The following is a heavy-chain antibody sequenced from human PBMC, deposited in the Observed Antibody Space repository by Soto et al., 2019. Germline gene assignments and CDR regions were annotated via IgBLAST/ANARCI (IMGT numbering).Heavy chain of an antibody. J-gene: IGHJ6*02. D-gene: IGHD3-22*01. V-gene: IGHV4-59*01. Sequence: SETLSLTCTVSGGSISSYYWSWIRQPPGKGLEWIGYIYYSGSTNYNPSLKSRVTISVDTSKNQFSLKLSSVTAAGTAVYYCASIYDSSGHYSHSPWSYGMDVWGQGTTVT. CDR3: ASIYDSSGHYSHSPWSYGMDV. CDR1: GGSISSYY. CDR2: IYYSGST.